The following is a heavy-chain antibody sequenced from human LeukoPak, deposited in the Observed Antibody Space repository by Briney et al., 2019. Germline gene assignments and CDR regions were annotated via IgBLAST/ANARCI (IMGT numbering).Heavy chain of an antibody. CDR3: ARQATYCGGDCYSGWFDP. J-gene: IGHJ5*02. CDR2: IYPGDSDT. V-gene: IGHV5-51*01. D-gene: IGHD2-21*02. CDR1: GYIFTSYW. Sequence: GESLQISCKGSGYIFTSYWIGWVRQMPGKGLEWMGIIYPGDSDTRYSPSFQGQVTISADKSISTAYLQWSSLKASDTAMYYCARQATYCGGDCYSGWFDPWGQGTLVTVSS.